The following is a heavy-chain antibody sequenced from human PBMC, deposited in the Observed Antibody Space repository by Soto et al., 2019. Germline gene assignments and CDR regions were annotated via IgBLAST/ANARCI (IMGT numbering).Heavy chain of an antibody. CDR2: INPSGGST. CDR1: GYTFTSYY. D-gene: IGHD1-26*01. CDR3: ARDFQGATRPRWFDP. V-gene: IGHV1-46*01. J-gene: IGHJ5*02. Sequence: ASVKVSCKASGYTFTSYYMHWVRQAPGQGLEWMGIINPSGGSTSYAQKFQGRVTMTRDTSTSTVYMELSSLRSEDTAVYYCARDFQGATRPRWFDPWGQGTLVTVSS.